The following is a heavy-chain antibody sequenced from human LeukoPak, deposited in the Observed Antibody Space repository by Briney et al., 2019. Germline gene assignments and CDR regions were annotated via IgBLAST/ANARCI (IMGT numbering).Heavy chain of an antibody. Sequence: GGSLRLSCAASGFIFSNYAMTWVRQAPETGLKWVSSISDSGGGTHYADSVKGRFTISRANSKSTLYLQMNSVKAEDTAVYYCAKDSGPGSFYPTGDEYWGQGILVTVSS. J-gene: IGHJ4*02. CDR2: ISDSGGGT. CDR1: GFIFSNYA. D-gene: IGHD3-10*01. CDR3: AKDSGPGSFYPTGDEY. V-gene: IGHV3-23*01.